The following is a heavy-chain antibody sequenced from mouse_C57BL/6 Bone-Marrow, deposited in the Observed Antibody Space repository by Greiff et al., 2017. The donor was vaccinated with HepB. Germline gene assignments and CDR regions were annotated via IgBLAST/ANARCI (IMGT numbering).Heavy chain of an antibody. Sequence: QVQLQQPGAELVMPGASVKLSCKASGYTFTSYWMHWVKQRPGQGLEWIGEIDPSDSYTNYNQKFKGKSPLTVDKSSSTAYMQLSSLTSEDSAVYYCAREGSNLYYFDYWGQGTTLTVSS. CDR2: IDPSDSYT. J-gene: IGHJ2*01. CDR3: AREGSNLYYFDY. V-gene: IGHV1-69*01. CDR1: GYTFTSYW. D-gene: IGHD2-5*01.